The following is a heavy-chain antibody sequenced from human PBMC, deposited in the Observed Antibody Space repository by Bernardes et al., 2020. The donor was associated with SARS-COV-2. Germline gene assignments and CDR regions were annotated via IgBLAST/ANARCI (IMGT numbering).Heavy chain of an antibody. Sequence: GGSLRLSCAASGFTFSSYGMHWVRQAPGKGLEWVAVISYDGSNKYYADSVKGRFTISRDNSKNTLYLQMNSLRAEDTAVYYCAKDLPVREYCTNGVCYGVDYWGQGTLVTVSS. CDR3: AKDLPVREYCTNGVCYGVDY. D-gene: IGHD2-8*01. J-gene: IGHJ4*02. CDR1: GFTFSSYG. V-gene: IGHV3-30*18. CDR2: ISYDGSNK.